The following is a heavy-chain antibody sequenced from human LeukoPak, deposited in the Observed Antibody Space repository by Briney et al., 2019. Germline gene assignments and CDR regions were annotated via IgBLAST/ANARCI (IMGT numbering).Heavy chain of an antibody. CDR1: GFDFSYYY. J-gene: IGHJ4*02. D-gene: IGHD4-23*01. CDR2: IKYDGSYT. V-gene: IGHV3-7*01. Sequence: PGGSLRVSCEASGFDFSYYYMSWVRQAPGKGLEWLANIKYDGSYTYYVDSVKGRFTISRDNAKNSLYLQMSSLRAEDTAVYYCTRDEGATVATYRFDFWGQGTLVTVSS. CDR3: TRDEGATVATYRFDF.